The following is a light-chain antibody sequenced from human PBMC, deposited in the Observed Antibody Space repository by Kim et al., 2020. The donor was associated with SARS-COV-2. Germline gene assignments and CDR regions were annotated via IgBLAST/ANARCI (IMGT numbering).Light chain of an antibody. Sequence: SLSPGERAPLSCRASQSVSNSLAWYQQKPGQPPRLLIYGASNTATGIPARFSGSGSGTDFTLTINSLEPEDFAVYYCQQRRSWPPTFGQGTKVEI. J-gene: IGKJ1*01. CDR3: QQRRSWPPT. CDR1: QSVSNS. V-gene: IGKV3-11*01. CDR2: GAS.